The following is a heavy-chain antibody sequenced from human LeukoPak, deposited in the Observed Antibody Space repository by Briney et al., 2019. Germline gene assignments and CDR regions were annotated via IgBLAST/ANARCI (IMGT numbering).Heavy chain of an antibody. Sequence: PSETLSLTCTVSGGSISSFYWSWIRQPPGKGLEWIGYIYYSGSTYYNPSLKSRVTISVDTSKNQFSLKLSSVTAADTAVYYCARVFMVRGAYFDYWGQGTLVTVSS. D-gene: IGHD3-10*01. CDR2: IYYSGST. J-gene: IGHJ4*02. CDR1: GGSISSFY. V-gene: IGHV4-59*08. CDR3: ARVFMVRGAYFDY.